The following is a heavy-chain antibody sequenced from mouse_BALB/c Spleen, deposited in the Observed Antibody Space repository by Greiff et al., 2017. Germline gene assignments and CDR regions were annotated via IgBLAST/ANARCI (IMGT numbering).Heavy chain of an antibody. V-gene: IGHV5-9-4*01. CDR1: GFTFSSYA. J-gene: IGHJ3*01. CDR2: ISSGGSYT. Sequence: EVKLVESGGGLVKPGGSLKLSCAASGFTFSSYAMSWVRQSPEKRLEWVAEISSGGSYTYYPDTVTGRFTISRDNAKNTLYLEMSSLRSEDTALYYCARDENPFAYWGQGTLVTVSA. CDR3: ARDENPFAY.